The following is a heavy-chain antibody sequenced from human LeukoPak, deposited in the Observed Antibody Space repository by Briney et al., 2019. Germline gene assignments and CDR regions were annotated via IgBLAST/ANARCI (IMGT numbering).Heavy chain of an antibody. CDR2: IRYDGSDK. CDR3: APARGYSYGLDY. D-gene: IGHD5-18*01. J-gene: IGHJ4*02. V-gene: IGHV3-30*02. Sequence: PGGSLRLSCAASGFTFRSYGMHWVRQAPGKGLQWVAFIRYDGSDKYYGESVKGRFTISRDNSKNTLFLQMNSLRGEGTAVYYCAPARGYSYGLDYWGQGTPVTVSS. CDR1: GFTFRSYG.